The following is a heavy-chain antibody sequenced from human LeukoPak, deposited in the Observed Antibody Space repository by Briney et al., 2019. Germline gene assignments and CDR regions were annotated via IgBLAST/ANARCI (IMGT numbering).Heavy chain of an antibody. J-gene: IGHJ6*02. Sequence: GGSLRLSCAASGFTFSSYAMHWVRQAPGKGLEYVSAISSNGGSTYYANSVKGRFTISRDNSKNTLYLQMGSLRAEDMAVYYCARSIYGDSRYYYYGMDVWGQGTTVTVSS. CDR1: GFTFSSYA. CDR2: ISSNGGST. V-gene: IGHV3-64*01. D-gene: IGHD4-17*01. CDR3: ARSIYGDSRYYYYGMDV.